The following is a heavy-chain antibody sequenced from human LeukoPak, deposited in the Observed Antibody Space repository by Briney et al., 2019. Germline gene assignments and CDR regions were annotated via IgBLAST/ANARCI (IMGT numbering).Heavy chain of an antibody. J-gene: IGHJ6*03. CDR1: GYSISSGYY. CDR2: IFHSGST. D-gene: IGHD3-16*02. CDR3: ARAPGLRLGELSLSGYYYYYYYMDV. V-gene: IGHV4-38-2*02. Sequence: SETLSLTCNVSGYSISSGYYWGWIRQPPGKGLEWIGNIFHSGSTHYNPSLKSRVTISVDTSNNQFSLKLSSVTAADTAVYYCARAPGLRLGELSLSGYYYYYYYMDVWGKGTTVTVSS.